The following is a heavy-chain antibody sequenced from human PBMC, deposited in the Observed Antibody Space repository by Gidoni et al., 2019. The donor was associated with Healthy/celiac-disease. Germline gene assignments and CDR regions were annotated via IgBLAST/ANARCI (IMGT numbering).Heavy chain of an antibody. V-gene: IGHV4-34*01. Sequence: QVQLQPWGAGLLKPSETLSLTCAVYGGSFSGYYWGWIRQPPGKGLEWIGEINHSGSTNYNPSLKSRVTISVDTSKNQFSLKLSAVTAADTAVYYCARGPILGFDYWGQGTLVTVSS. CDR3: ARGPILGFDY. CDR1: GGSFSGYY. CDR2: INHSGST. D-gene: IGHD2-15*01. J-gene: IGHJ4*02.